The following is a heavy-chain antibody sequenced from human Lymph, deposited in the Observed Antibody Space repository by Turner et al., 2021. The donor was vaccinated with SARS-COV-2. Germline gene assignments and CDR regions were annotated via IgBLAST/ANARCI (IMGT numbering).Heavy chain of an antibody. V-gene: IGHV1-69*01. CDR1: GGTFSSYA. D-gene: IGHD3-22*01. J-gene: IGHJ4*02. CDR2: IIPIFGTT. Sequence: QVQLVQSGAEVKRPGSSVKVSCKASGGTFSSYAICWVRQAPGQGIGWMGGIIPIFGTTNYEQKFQGRVTITADESTSTSYMELSSLKSADTAVYYCARNIGYDSSGFYYDYWGQGSLVTVSS. CDR3: ARNIGYDSSGFYYDY.